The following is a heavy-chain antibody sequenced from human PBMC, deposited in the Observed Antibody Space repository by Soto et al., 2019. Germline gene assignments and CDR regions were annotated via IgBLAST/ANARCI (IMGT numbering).Heavy chain of an antibody. D-gene: IGHD5-18*01. CDR3: ATDRPRRTSGYVFDY. V-gene: IGHV3-23*01. CDR2: VSASGLNT. Sequence: EVQLLESGGKLVQPGGSLTLSCAASGFTFSTYAMAWVRQAPGKGLEWVSGVSASGLNTDYADPVKGRFYISRDNSKNTVSLHKNSLRAEDTALYYCATDRPRRTSGYVFDYWGHGTPVTVSS. CDR1: GFTFSTYA. J-gene: IGHJ4*01.